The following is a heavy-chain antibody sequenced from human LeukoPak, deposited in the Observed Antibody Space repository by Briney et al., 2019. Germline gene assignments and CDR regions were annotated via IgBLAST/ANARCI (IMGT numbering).Heavy chain of an antibody. J-gene: IGHJ6*03. V-gene: IGHV4-59*12. Sequence: PSETLSLTCTVSGASLTNYYWTWIRQSPGKGLEWIGYIYYSGSTNYNPSLKSRVTMSVDTSKNQFSLKLSSVTAADTAVYYCARDRGYSGSYYYYYYMDVWGKGTTVTISS. CDR1: GASLTNYY. D-gene: IGHD1-26*01. CDR3: ARDRGYSGSYYYYYYMDV. CDR2: IYYSGST.